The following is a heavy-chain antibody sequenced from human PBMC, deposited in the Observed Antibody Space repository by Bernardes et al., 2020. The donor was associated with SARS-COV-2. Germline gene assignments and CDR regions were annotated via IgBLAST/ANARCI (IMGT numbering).Heavy chain of an antibody. CDR2: FYGSGTT. V-gene: IGHV4-39*01. J-gene: IGHJ6*02. Sequence: SETLSLTCTVSGGSISSSTYYWDWIRQSPGKGLEWIGSFYGSGTTYYNPSLQSRVTKSVDTSKNQFSLRLSSVTAADTAVYYCVGSSCGVDCYIGGLRSWDYGMDVWGQGTTVTVSS. D-gene: IGHD2-21*02. CDR1: GGSISSSTYY. CDR3: VGSSCGVDCYIGGLRSWDYGMDV.